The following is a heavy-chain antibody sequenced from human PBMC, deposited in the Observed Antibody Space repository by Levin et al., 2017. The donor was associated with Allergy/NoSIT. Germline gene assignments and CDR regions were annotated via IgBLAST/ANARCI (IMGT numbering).Heavy chain of an antibody. CDR1: GFTFSDYY. CDR2: ISSSGSTI. D-gene: IGHD2-2*02. Sequence: GESLKISCAASGFTFSDYYMSWIRQAPGKGLEWVSYISSSGSTIYYADSVKGRFTISRDNAKNSLYLQMNSLRAEDTAVYYCARDSCSSTSCYTYYGMDVWGQGTTVTVSS. V-gene: IGHV3-11*01. J-gene: IGHJ6*02. CDR3: ARDSCSSTSCYTYYGMDV.